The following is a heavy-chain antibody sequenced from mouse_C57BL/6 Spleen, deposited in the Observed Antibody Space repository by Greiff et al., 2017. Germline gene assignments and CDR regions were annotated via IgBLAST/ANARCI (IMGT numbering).Heavy chain of an antibody. Sequence: VQLQQPGAELVMPGASVKLSCKASGYTFTSYWMHWVKQRPGQGLEWIGEIDPSDSYTNYNQKFKGKSTLTVDKSSSTAYMQLSSLTSEDSAVYYCARGGTRCAYWGQGTLVTVSA. V-gene: IGHV1-69*01. J-gene: IGHJ3*01. CDR1: GYTFTSYW. D-gene: IGHD3-3*01. CDR3: ARGGTRCAY. CDR2: IDPSDSYT.